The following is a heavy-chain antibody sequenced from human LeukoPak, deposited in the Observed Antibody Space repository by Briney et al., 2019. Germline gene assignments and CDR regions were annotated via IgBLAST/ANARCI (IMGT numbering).Heavy chain of an antibody. CDR1: GYSISSGYY. CDR3: AREGADYYDSSGYYPD. CDR2: IYYSGST. J-gene: IGHJ4*02. V-gene: IGHV4-30-4*08. D-gene: IGHD3-22*01. Sequence: SETLSLTCTVSGYSISSGYYWGWIRQPPGKGLEWIGYIYYSGSTYYNPSLKSRVTISVDTSKNQFSLKLSSVTAADTAVYYCAREGADYYDSSGYYPDWGQGTLVTVSS.